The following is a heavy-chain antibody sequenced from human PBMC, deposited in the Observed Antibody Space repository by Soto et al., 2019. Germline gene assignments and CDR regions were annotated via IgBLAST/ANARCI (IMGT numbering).Heavy chain of an antibody. CDR3: AKDREYPRDYFHY. CDR2: ISNDGRGK. J-gene: IGHJ4*02. V-gene: IGHV3-30*04. Sequence: PGGSLRLSCAASGFTFTTYTIHWVRQAPGKGLEWVAVISNDGRGKYYADSVKGRFTISRDNSKSTLFLQMNSLRAEDTAVYYCAKDREYPRDYFHYWGQGTLVTVSS. CDR1: GFTFTTYT. D-gene: IGHD6-6*01.